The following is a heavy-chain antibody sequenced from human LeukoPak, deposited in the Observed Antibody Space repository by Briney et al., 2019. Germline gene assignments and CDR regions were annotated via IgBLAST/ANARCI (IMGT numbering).Heavy chain of an antibody. V-gene: IGHV1-46*01. D-gene: IGHD5-18*01. J-gene: IGHJ6*03. CDR2: INPSGGST. Sequence: GASVKVSCKASGYTFTSYYMHWVRQAPGQGLEWMGIINPSGGSTSYAQKFQGRVTMTRDMSTSTVYMELGSLRSEDTAVYYCARDGTAMVPPPGYYYYYYYMDVWGKGTTVTVSS. CDR1: GYTFTSYY. CDR3: ARDGTAMVPPPGYYYYYYYMDV.